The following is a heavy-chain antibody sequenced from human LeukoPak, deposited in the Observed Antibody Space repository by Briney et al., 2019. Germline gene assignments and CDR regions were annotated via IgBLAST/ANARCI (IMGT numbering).Heavy chain of an antibody. CDR2: ISSSSSYI. V-gene: IGHV3-21*01. J-gene: IGHJ4*02. CDR1: GFTFSSYS. Sequence: PGGSLRLSCAASGFTFSSYSMNWVRQAPGKGLEWVSSISSSSSYIYYADSVKGLFTISRDNAKNSLYLQMNSLRAEDTAVYYCARDPKYYYDSSGYYSREDYWGQGTLVTVSS. D-gene: IGHD3-22*01. CDR3: ARDPKYYYDSSGYYSREDY.